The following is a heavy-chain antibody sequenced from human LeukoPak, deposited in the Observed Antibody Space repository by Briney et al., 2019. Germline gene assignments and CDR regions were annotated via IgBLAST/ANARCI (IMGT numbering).Heavy chain of an antibody. CDR3: AKGGTHYYGSGEGVDY. J-gene: IGHJ4*02. CDR1: GFPFSSYW. D-gene: IGHD3-10*01. Sequence: HSGGSLRLSCAASGFPFSSYWMHWVRQAPGKGLVWVSRINSDGSSTSYADSVKGRFTISRDNAKNTLYLQMNSLRAEDTAVYYCAKGGTHYYGSGEGVDYWGQGTLVTVSS. V-gene: IGHV3-74*01. CDR2: INSDGSST.